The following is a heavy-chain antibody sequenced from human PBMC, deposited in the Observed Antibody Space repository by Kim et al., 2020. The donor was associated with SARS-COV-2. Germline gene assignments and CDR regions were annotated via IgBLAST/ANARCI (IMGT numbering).Heavy chain of an antibody. CDR2: IYYSGTT. CDR1: GGSISYYY. J-gene: IGHJ3*02. Sequence: SETLSLTCTVSGGSISYYYWSWIRQPPGKGLEWIGYIYYSGTTYYNPYLKSRVTISVDTSKNQFSLKLRSVTAAVTAVYYCARGTTSPGKAFDIWGEGTMVTVSS. V-gene: IGHV4-59*13. CDR3: ARGTTSPGKAFDI. D-gene: IGHD4-17*01.